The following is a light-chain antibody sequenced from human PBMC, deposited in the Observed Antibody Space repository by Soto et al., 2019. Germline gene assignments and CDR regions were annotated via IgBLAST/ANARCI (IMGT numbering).Light chain of an antibody. CDR3: QSYDSSLSGSV. CDR2: GNS. CDR1: SSNIGAGYV. V-gene: IGLV1-40*01. J-gene: IGLJ3*02. Sequence: QSVLTQPPSVSGAPGQRVTISCTGSSSNIGAGYVHWYQQLPGTAPKLLIYGNSNRPSGVPDRFFGSKSGTSASLAITGLQAEDEADYYCQSYDSSLSGSVFGGGTKLTVL.